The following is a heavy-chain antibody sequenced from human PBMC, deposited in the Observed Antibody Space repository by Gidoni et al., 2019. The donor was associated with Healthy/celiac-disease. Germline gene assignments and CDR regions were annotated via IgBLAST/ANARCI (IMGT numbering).Heavy chain of an antibody. Sequence: QVQLQESGPGLVKPSGTLSLTCAVSGGSLSSSNWWSWVRPPPGKGLEWIGEIYHSGSTNYNPALKSRVTISVDKSKNQFSLKLSSVTAADTAVYYCASDYYYDSSGYQPFHYWGQGTLVTVSS. CDR3: ASDYYYDSSGYQPFHY. CDR2: IYHSGST. CDR1: GGSLSSSNW. V-gene: IGHV4-4*02. J-gene: IGHJ4*02. D-gene: IGHD3-22*01.